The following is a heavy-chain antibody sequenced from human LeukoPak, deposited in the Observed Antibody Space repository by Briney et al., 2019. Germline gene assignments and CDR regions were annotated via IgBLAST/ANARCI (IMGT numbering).Heavy chain of an antibody. V-gene: IGHV3-30*02. CDR1: GFTFSSYG. CDR2: IRYDGSNK. Sequence: PGGSLRLSCAASGFTFSSYGMHWARQAPGKGLEWVAFIRYDGSNKYYADSVKGRFTISRDNSKNTLYLQMNSLRAEDTAVYYCARERTTIVSGTTIGAHWGQGTLVTVSS. CDR3: ARERTTIVSGTTIGAH. D-gene: IGHD2/OR15-2a*01. J-gene: IGHJ4*02.